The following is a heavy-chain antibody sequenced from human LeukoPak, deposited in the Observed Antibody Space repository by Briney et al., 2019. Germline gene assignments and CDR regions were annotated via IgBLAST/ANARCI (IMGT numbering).Heavy chain of an antibody. V-gene: IGHV1-18*01. J-gene: IGHJ6*02. Sequence: ASVKVSCKASGYTFTSYGISWVRQAPGQGLEWMGWISGYNANTNYAQNLQGRVTMTTDTSTSTAYMELRSLRSDDTAVYYCARVEAPPVVRCSGGSCYYYYGMDVWGQGTTVTVSS. CDR1: GYTFTSYG. CDR3: ARVEAPPVVRCSGGSCYYYYGMDV. D-gene: IGHD2-15*01. CDR2: ISGYNANT.